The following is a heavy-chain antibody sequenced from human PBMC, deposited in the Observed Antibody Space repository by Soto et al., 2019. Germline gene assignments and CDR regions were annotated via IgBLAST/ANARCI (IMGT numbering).Heavy chain of an antibody. V-gene: IGHV3-48*01. CDR3: ARVGNYYYYYMDV. D-gene: IGHD6-13*01. J-gene: IGHJ6*03. Sequence: EVQLVESGGGLVQPGGSLRLSCAASGFTFSSYSMNWVRQAPGKGLEWVSYISSSSSTIYYADSVKGRFTISRDNAKNSLYLQMNSLRAEDTAVYYCARVGNYYYYYMDVWGKWTTVTVSS. CDR1: GFTFSSYS. CDR2: ISSSSSTI.